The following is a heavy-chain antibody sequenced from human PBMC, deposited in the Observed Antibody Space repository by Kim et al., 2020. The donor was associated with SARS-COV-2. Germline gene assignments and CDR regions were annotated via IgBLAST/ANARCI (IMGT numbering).Heavy chain of an antibody. Sequence: SETLSLTCAVYGGSFSGYYWSWIRQPPGKGLEWIGEINHSGSTNYNPSLKSRVTISVDTSKNQFYLKLSSVTAADTAVYYCARMGYYGSGRYWGQGTLVTVSP. J-gene: IGHJ4*02. V-gene: IGHV4-34*01. CDR1: GGSFSGYY. D-gene: IGHD3-10*01. CDR2: INHSGST. CDR3: ARMGYYGSGRY.